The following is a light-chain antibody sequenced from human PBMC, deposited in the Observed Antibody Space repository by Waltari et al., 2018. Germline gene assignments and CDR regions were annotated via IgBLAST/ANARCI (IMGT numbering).Light chain of an antibody. V-gene: IGLV2-14*03. Sequence: QSALTQPASVSGSPGQSISISCTGTSSDVGYSNYVSWYQQHPCQAPKLMIYDVTTRRSGVSNRFSGSKSGNTASLTISGLQAEDEADYYCISYTTRRLWVFGGGTQLTVL. J-gene: IGLJ3*02. CDR2: DVT. CDR3: ISYTTRRLWV. CDR1: SSDVGYSNY.